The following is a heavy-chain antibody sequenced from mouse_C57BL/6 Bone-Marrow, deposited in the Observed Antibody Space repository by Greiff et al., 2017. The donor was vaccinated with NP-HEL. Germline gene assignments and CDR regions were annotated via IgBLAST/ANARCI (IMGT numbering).Heavy chain of an antibody. Sequence: EVQRVESGGGLVKPGGSLKLSCAASGFTFSSYAMSWVRQTPEKRLEWVATISDGGSYTYYPDNVKGRFTISRDNAKNNLYLQMSHLKSEDTAMYYCARPDIAWGFAYWGQGTLVTVSA. CDR1: GFTFSSYA. J-gene: IGHJ3*01. D-gene: IGHD1-3*01. CDR3: ARPDIAWGFAY. V-gene: IGHV5-4*01. CDR2: ISDGGSYT.